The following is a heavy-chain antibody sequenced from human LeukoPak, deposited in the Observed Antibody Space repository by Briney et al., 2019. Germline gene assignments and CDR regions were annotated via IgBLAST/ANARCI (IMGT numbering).Heavy chain of an antibody. CDR1: GGSISSYY. CDR2: IHNTGST. Sequence: SETLSLTCTVSGGSISSYYWSWIRQPPGKGLEWIGYIHNTGSTNYNPSLKGRVTISVDTSKNQFSLKLSSVTTADTAVYHCSSGSGYRIENWGQGTLVTVSS. D-gene: IGHD6-13*01. CDR3: SSGSGYRIEN. V-gene: IGHV4-59*01. J-gene: IGHJ4*02.